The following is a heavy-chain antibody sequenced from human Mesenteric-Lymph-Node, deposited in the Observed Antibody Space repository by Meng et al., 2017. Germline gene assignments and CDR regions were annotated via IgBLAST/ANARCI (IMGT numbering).Heavy chain of an antibody. CDR1: GGTFSSYA. V-gene: IGHV1-69*13. CDR2: IIPIFGTA. Sequence: SVKVSCKASGGTFSSYAISWVRQAPGQGLEWMGGIIPIFGTANYAQKFQGRVTITADESTSTAYMELSSLRSEDTAVYYCAIRFIRGHPLDNWGQGSLVTVSS. J-gene: IGHJ4*02. CDR3: AIRFIRGHPLDN. D-gene: IGHD3-10*01.